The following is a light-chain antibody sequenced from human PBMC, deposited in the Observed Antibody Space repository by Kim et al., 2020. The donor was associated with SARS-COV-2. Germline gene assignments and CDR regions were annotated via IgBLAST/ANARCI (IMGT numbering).Light chain of an antibody. Sequence: EIVLTQSPGTLSLSPGERATLSCRASLSVCISNLAWYHQKPGQAPRLLIYGASNRATGIPDRISGSGSGTDFTLTISRLEPVDFAVYYCQQYGAAPITFGQGTRLEIK. CDR3: QQYGAAPIT. CDR1: LSVCISN. V-gene: IGKV3-20*01. J-gene: IGKJ5*01. CDR2: GAS.